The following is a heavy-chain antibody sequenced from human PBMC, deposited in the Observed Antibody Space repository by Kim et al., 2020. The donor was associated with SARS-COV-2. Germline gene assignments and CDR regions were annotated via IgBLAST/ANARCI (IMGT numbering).Heavy chain of an antibody. J-gene: IGHJ4*02. Sequence: TNYNPSLKSRVTISVDTSKNQFSLKLSSVTAADTAVYYCARATIFGAIDYWGQGTLVTVSS. CDR3: ARATIFGAIDY. V-gene: IGHV4-34*01. CDR2: T. D-gene: IGHD3-3*01.